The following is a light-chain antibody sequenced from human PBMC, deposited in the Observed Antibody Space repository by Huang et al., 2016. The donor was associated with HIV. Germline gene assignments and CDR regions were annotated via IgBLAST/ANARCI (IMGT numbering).Light chain of an antibody. CDR1: QSIGSY. Sequence: EIVLTQSPATLSLSPGEGATLSCRASQSIGSYVAWYQQRPGQAPRPLIYDASIRAPAIPARFSGRGSGTDFTLTISSLEPEDFAVYYCQQRNNWPPWTFGQGTKVELK. CDR3: QQRNNWPPWT. CDR2: DAS. V-gene: IGKV3-11*01. J-gene: IGKJ1*01.